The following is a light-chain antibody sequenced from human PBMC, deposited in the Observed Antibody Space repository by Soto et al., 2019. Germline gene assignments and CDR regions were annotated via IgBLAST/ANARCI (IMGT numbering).Light chain of an antibody. CDR1: NRDVGGYNY. J-gene: IGLJ2*01. V-gene: IGLV2-14*01. Sequence: QSALTQPASVSGSPGQSITISCTGTNRDVGGYNYVSWYQQHPGKAPKLMIYEVSNRPSGVSNRFSGSKSGNTASLTISGLQAEDEADYYCSSYTSSSTLVVFGGGTKLTVL. CDR2: EVS. CDR3: SSYTSSSTLVV.